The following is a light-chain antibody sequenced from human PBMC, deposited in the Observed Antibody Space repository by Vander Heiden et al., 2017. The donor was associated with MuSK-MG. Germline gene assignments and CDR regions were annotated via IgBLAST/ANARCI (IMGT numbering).Light chain of an antibody. CDR3: QQYDNYLFT. J-gene: IGKJ2*01. Sequence: EVVMTQSPATLSVSPGKRATLSCRASQSVNSNLAWYQHRPGQAPKLLIYGASSRDSGVPARFSGSGSGTEFTLTISSLQSEDFAIYYCQQYDNYLFTFGEGTKLXIK. V-gene: IGKV3-15*01. CDR2: GAS. CDR1: QSVNSN.